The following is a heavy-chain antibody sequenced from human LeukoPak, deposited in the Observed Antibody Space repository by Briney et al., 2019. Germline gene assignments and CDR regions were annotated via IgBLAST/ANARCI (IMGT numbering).Heavy chain of an antibody. J-gene: IGHJ6*03. V-gene: IGHV3-21*01. D-gene: IGHD3-10*01. CDR1: GFTFSSYS. Sequence: GGSLRLSCAASGFTFSSYSMNWVRQAPGRGLEWVSSISSSSSYIYYADSVKGRFTISRDNTKNSLYLQMNSLRAEDTAVYYCARSMVRGVRYYYYYMDVWGKGTTVTISS. CDR2: ISSSSSYI. CDR3: ARSMVRGVRYYYYYMDV.